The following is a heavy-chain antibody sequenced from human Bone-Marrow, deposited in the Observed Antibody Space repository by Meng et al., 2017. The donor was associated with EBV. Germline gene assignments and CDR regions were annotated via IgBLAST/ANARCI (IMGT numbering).Heavy chain of an antibody. J-gene: IGHJ1*01. V-gene: IGHV1-69*01. CDR1: ADTFSYA. Sequence: QLVPSWAEVKKPASALEVSCKASADTFSYAFTWVRQAPGQGLEWMGGIIPMFGTRRYTEKFQGRLTMAADEFSGSVYMELRGLTSEDTAVYYCAGGGDILTGLDFWGQGTLVTVSS. D-gene: IGHD3-9*01. CDR2: IIPMFGTR. CDR3: AGGGDILTGLDF.